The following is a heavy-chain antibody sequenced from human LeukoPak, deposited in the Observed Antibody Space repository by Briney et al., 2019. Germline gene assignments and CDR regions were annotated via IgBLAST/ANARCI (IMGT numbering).Heavy chain of an antibody. J-gene: IGHJ6*04. Sequence: ASVKVSCKASGGTFSSYAISWVRQAPGQGLEWMGGIILIFGTANYAQKFQGRVTITADESTSTAYMELSSLRSEDTAVYYCARDHGWNDMLGAANHYGMDVWGKGTTVTVSS. V-gene: IGHV1-69*01. CDR1: GGTFSSYA. CDR3: ARDHGWNDMLGAANHYGMDV. D-gene: IGHD1-1*01. CDR2: IILIFGTA.